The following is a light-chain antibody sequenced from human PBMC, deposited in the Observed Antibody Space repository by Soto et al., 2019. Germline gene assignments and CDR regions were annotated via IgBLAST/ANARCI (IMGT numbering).Light chain of an antibody. CDR3: QQLSDWPLT. CDR1: QSVSIY. V-gene: IGKV3-11*01. CDR2: DAS. J-gene: IGKJ1*01. Sequence: EIVLTQSPATRYLSPGERATLSGRASQSVSIYFAGYQQKPGQAPRLLIYDASKRATGIPDRFSGSGSATAVNNTISSRGPEGFSVYYWQQLSDWPLTFGQWTKV.